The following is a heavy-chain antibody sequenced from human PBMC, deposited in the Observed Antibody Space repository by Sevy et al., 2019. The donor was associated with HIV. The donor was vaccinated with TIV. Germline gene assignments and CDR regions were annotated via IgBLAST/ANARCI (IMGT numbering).Heavy chain of an antibody. CDR1: GFTFNTYP. V-gene: IGHV3-30-3*01. CDR2: VSFDGNKK. Sequence: GGSLRLSCAGSGFTFNTYPMHWVRQVPGKGLEWVAVVSFDGNKKYYADSVKGRFTISRDDSKSTLYLQMNSLRPEDTAVYYCARDSGYSHYFMVGAYWGQGTLVTVSS. CDR3: ARDSGYSHYFMVGAY. D-gene: IGHD4-4*01. J-gene: IGHJ4*02.